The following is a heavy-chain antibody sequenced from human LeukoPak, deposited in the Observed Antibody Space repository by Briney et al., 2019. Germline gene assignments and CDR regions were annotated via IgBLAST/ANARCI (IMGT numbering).Heavy chain of an antibody. V-gene: IGHV4-39*02. CDR2: VYYSGST. J-gene: IGHJ4*02. Sequence: SETLSLTCSVPDGSISTYYWSWIRQPPGKGLEWIGSVYYSGSTYYNPSLKSRVTISVDTSKNQFSLKLSSVTAADTAVYYCARDYYASIYYFDYWGQGTLVTVSS. D-gene: IGHD3-10*01. CDR3: ARDYYASIYYFDY. CDR1: DGSISTYY.